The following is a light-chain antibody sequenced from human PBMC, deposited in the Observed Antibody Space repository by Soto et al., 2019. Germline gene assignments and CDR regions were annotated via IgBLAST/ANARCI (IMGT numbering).Light chain of an antibody. CDR3: QTWGTRV. CDR1: SGHIRYT. V-gene: IGLV4-69*01. CDR2: LNSDGSH. Sequence: QSVLTQSPSASASLGASVKLTCTLSSGHIRYTIAWLQQQPEKGPRYLMKLNSDGSHRKGDGIPDRFSGSSSGAERHLTISSLQSEDEADFYCQTWGTRVFGGGTKLTVL. J-gene: IGLJ3*02.